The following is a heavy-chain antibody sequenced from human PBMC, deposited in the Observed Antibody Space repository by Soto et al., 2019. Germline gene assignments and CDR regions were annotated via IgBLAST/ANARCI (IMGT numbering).Heavy chain of an antibody. J-gene: IGHJ4*02. CDR1: GFTFSRYA. CDR3: ARSRSGAVADSFDF. CDR2: ISRDGTNK. Sequence: GGSLRLSCAASGFTFSRYAIHWVRQSPGKGLEWVAVISRDGTNKYYVDSVKGRFTISRDNSRNTLYLQMNSLRHEDAAVYYCARSRSGAVADSFDFWGQGTLVTVSS. V-gene: IGHV3-30*04. D-gene: IGHD3-10*01.